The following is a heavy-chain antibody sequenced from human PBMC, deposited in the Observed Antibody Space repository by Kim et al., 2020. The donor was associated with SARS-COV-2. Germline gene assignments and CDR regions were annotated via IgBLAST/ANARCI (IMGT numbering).Heavy chain of an antibody. V-gene: IGHV4-59*13. CDR1: GGSIRDYY. D-gene: IGHD3-16*01. CDR3: GRGSRSGGLKFEY. CDR2: IYSGGNT. Sequence: SETLSLTCTVSGGSIRDYYWSWVRQPPGKGLEWIGYIYSGGNTKYNPSLQSRVSISVDTSKSQFSLRLSSVTAADTAFYYCGRGSRSGGLKFEYWGQGILVTVSS. J-gene: IGHJ4*02.